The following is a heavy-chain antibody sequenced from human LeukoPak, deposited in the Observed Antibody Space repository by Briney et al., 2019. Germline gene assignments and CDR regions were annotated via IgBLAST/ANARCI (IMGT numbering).Heavy chain of an antibody. V-gene: IGHV3-48*02. CDR2: ISSSSSTI. J-gene: IGHJ5*02. D-gene: IGHD4/OR15-4a*01. CDR3: ARGGAYDYGVLDA. CDR1: GFTFSTYS. Sequence: PGGSLRLSCAASGFTFSTYSMNWVRQAPGKGLEWISYISSSSSTIYYADSVKGRFTISRDDAQNSLYLQMNSLRDEDTAVYYCARGGAYDYGVLDAWGQGTLVTVSS.